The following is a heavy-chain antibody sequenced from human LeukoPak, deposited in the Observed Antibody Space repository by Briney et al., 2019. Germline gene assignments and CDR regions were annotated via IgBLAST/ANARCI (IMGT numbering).Heavy chain of an antibody. D-gene: IGHD3-10*01. V-gene: IGHV3-30*02. J-gene: IGHJ4*02. CDR2: IRFDGSNN. Sequence: GGSLRLSCGVSGFIFSDYGMHWVRQAPGKGLEWVASIRFDGSNNYYADSVKGRFTISRDNSRNTLYLQMTSLRPEDTALYYCAKEWYVGSPPDYWGQGTQVTVSS. CDR3: AKEWYVGSPPDY. CDR1: GFIFSDYG.